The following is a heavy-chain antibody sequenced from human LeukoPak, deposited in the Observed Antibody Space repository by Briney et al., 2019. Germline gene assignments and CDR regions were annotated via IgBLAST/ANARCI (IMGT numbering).Heavy chain of an antibody. CDR2: ISSSGGYT. Sequence: GGSLRLSCAASRFTFSSYAMSWVRQAPGKGLEWVSTISSSGGYTYYADSVKGRFTISRDNSKNTLYLQMNSLRAEDTAVYYCARFPASAEYRHYYHMDVWGKGTTVTVSS. D-gene: IGHD6-25*01. CDR3: ARFPASAEYRHYYHMDV. CDR1: RFTFSSYA. J-gene: IGHJ6*03. V-gene: IGHV3-23*01.